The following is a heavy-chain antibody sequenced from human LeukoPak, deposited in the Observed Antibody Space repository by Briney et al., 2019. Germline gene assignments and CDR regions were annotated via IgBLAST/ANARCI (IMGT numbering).Heavy chain of an antibody. CDR3: ARDSWGSRGYSYGPSDY. CDR2: IIPILGIA. J-gene: IGHJ4*02. V-gene: IGHV1-69*04. Sequence: GASVKVSCKASGGTFSSYTISWVRQAPGQGLEWMGRIIPILGIANYAQRFHGRVTITGDKSTNTTYMELSGLRSEDTAVYYCARDSWGSRGYSYGPSDYWGRGTLVTVSS. CDR1: GGTFSSYT. D-gene: IGHD5-18*01.